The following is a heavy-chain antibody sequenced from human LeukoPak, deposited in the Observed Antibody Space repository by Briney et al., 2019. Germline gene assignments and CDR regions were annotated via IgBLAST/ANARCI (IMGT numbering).Heavy chain of an antibody. CDR2: IYYSGST. D-gene: IGHD1-26*01. V-gene: IGHV4-61*01. Sequence: SETLSLTCTVSGGSISSGSYYWSWIRQPPGKGLEWIGYIYYSGSTNYNPSLKSRVTISVDTSKNQFSLKLSSVTAADTAVYYCARRHSGSSTTSLFDPWGQGTLVTVSS. CDR3: ARRHSGSSTTSLFDP. J-gene: IGHJ5*02. CDR1: GGSISSGSYY.